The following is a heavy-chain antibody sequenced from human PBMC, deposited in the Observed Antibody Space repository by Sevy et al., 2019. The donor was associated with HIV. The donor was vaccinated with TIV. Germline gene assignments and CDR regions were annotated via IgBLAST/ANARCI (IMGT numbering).Heavy chain of an antibody. V-gene: IGHV3-30*18. Sequence: GGSLRLSCAASGFTFSSYGMHWVRQAPGKGLEWVAVISYDGSNKYYADSVKGRFTISRDNSKNKLYLQMNSLRAEDTAVYYCAKAGKDSSSWDNYYGMDVWGQGTTVTVSS. J-gene: IGHJ6*02. CDR1: GFTFSSYG. CDR2: ISYDGSNK. CDR3: AKAGKDSSSWDNYYGMDV. D-gene: IGHD6-13*01.